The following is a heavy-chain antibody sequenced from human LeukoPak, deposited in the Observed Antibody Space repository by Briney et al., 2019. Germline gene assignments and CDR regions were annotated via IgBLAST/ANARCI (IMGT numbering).Heavy chain of an antibody. CDR2: IRSDGSNK. CDR3: AKQRPDDLYYYYYMDV. Sequence: GGSLRLSCAGSGFSFSSYGMHWVRQAPGKGLEWMAFIRSDGSNKYYADSVKGRFTISRDNSKNTLYLQMNSLRAEDTAVYYCAKQRPDDLYYYYYMDVWGKGTTVTISS. CDR1: GFSFSSYG. V-gene: IGHV3-30*02. J-gene: IGHJ6*03. D-gene: IGHD1-14*01.